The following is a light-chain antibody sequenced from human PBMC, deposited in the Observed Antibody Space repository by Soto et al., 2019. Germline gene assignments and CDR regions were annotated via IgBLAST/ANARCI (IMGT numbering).Light chain of an antibody. Sequence: QLVLTQAPSAYASLGASVKLTCTLSSGHSSYAIAWHQQQAEKGPRYLMKVNSDGSHSKGDGIPDRFSGSSSGAERYLTISSLQSEDEADYYCQTWGTGIQVFGGGTKLTVL. CDR1: SGHSSYA. J-gene: IGLJ2*01. CDR3: QTWGTGIQV. CDR2: VNSDGSH. V-gene: IGLV4-69*01.